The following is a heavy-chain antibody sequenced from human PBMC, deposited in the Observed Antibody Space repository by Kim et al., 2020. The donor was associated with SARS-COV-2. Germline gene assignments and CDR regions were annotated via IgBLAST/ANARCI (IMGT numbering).Heavy chain of an antibody. V-gene: IGHV3-33*01. D-gene: IGHD2-2*01. Sequence: GGSLRLSCAASGFTFSSYGMHWVRQAPGKGLEWVAVIWYDGSNKYYADSVKGRFTISRDNSKNTLYLQMNSLRAEDTAVYYCARDGDCSSTSCYLASYYYYYGMDVWGQGTTVTVSS. CDR3: ARDGDCSSTSCYLASYYYYYGMDV. CDR2: IWYDGSNK. CDR1: GFTFSSYG. J-gene: IGHJ6*02.